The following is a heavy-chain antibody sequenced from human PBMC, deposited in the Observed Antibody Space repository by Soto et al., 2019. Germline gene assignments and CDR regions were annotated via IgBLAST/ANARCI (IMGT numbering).Heavy chain of an antibody. Sequence: QVPLVQSGAEVKKPGSSVKVSCKASGGTFSSYAISWVRQAPGQGLEWMGGIIPIFGTANYAQKFQGRVTITADESTSTAYMELSSLRSEDTAVYYCASSPGPGAAAHYYYGMDVWGQGTTVTVSS. CDR1: GGTFSSYA. CDR3: ASSPGPGAAAHYYYGMDV. CDR2: IIPIFGTA. D-gene: IGHD6-13*01. V-gene: IGHV1-69*01. J-gene: IGHJ6*02.